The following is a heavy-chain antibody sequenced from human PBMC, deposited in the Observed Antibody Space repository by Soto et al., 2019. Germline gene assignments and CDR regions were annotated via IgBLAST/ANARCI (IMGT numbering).Heavy chain of an antibody. CDR2: ISYDGSNK. J-gene: IGHJ6*02. D-gene: IGHD2-21*02. CDR3: AKARGIAYCGGDCYFAGAEYYYYGMDV. V-gene: IGHV3-30*18. CDR1: GFTFSSYG. Sequence: PGGSLRLSCAASGFTFSSYGMHWVRQAPGKGLEWVAVISYDGSNKYYADSVKGRFTISRDNSKNTLYLQMNSLRAEDTAVYYCAKARGIAYCGGDCYFAGAEYYYYGMDVWGQGTTVTVSS.